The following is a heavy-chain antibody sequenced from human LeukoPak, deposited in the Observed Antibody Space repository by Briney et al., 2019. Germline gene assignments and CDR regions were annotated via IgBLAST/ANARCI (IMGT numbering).Heavy chain of an antibody. J-gene: IGHJ3*02. CDR2: ISSSSSYI. V-gene: IGHV3-21*01. Sequence: GGSLRLSCAASGFTFSSYSTNWVRQAPGKGLEWVSSISSSSSYIYYADSVKGRFTISRDNAKNSLYLQMNSLRAEDTAVYYCATGRRYYDSSGYPHDAVDIWGQGTMVTVSS. CDR1: GFTFSSYS. CDR3: ATGRRYYDSSGYPHDAVDI. D-gene: IGHD3-22*01.